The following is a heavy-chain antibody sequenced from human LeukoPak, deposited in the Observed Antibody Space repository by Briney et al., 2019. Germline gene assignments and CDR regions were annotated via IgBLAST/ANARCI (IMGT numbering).Heavy chain of an antibody. CDR1: GDSISSYY. CDR3: ARDAGHQLSRRNYYAMDV. D-gene: IGHD1-1*01. CDR2: IFYSGST. Sequence: PSETLSLTCTVSGDSISSYYWSWIRQPPGKGLEWIGYIFYSGSTNYNPSLKSRVTISVDTSKNQFSLKLSSVTAADTAVYYCARDAGHQLSRRNYYAMDVWGQGTTVTVSS. J-gene: IGHJ6*02. V-gene: IGHV4-59*12.